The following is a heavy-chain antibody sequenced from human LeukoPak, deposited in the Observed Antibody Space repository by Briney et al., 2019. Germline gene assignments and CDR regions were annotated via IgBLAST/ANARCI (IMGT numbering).Heavy chain of an antibody. Sequence: GGSLRLSCAASGFTFSSYGMHWVRQAPGEGLEWVAVISYDGSNKYYADSVKGRFTISRDNSKNTLYLQMNSLRAEDTAVYYCARDRRDGYNYLSDYWGQGTLVTVSS. J-gene: IGHJ4*02. CDR1: GFTFSSYG. CDR2: ISYDGSNK. CDR3: ARDRRDGYNYLSDY. V-gene: IGHV3-30*03. D-gene: IGHD5-24*01.